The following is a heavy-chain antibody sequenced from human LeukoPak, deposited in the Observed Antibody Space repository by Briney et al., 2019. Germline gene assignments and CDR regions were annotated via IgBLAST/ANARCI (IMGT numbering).Heavy chain of an antibody. CDR3: AKGAGGRVGATLFDY. Sequence: GGSLRLSCSASGFTFSSYAMSWVRQAPGKGLEWVSAISGSGGSTYYADSVKGRFTISRDNSKNTLYLQMNSLRAEDTAVYYCAKGAGGRVGATLFDYWGQGTLVTVSS. V-gene: IGHV3-23*01. CDR1: GFTFSSYA. D-gene: IGHD1-26*01. CDR2: ISGSGGST. J-gene: IGHJ4*02.